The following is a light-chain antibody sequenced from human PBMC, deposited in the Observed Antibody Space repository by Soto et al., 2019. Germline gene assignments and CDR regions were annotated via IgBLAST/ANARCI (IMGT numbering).Light chain of an antibody. Sequence: DIVLPQSPGTLSLSPGEGATLSCRASQSFSSSYLAWYQQKPGQAPRLLSYGASSRATGIPDRFIGSGSGTDFTLTISRLEPEDFAVYYCQQYGSSRTFCQGTKVDI. J-gene: IGKJ1*01. CDR2: GAS. V-gene: IGKV3-20*01. CDR3: QQYGSSRT. CDR1: QSFSSSY.